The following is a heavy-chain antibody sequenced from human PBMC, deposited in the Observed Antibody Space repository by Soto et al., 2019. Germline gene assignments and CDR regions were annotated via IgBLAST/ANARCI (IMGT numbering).Heavy chain of an antibody. V-gene: IGHV3-30*18. Sequence: QVQLVESGGGVVQPGTSLRLSCAASGFTFSNYGMHWVRQAPGKGLEWVTLISYDGSNKYYADSVKGRFTISRDSSKNTLDLQMNSLRAEDTAVYYCAKGYCSGGSCYSPLDYWGEGTLVTVSS. J-gene: IGHJ4*02. CDR3: AKGYCSGGSCYSPLDY. CDR1: GFTFSNYG. D-gene: IGHD2-15*01. CDR2: ISYDGSNK.